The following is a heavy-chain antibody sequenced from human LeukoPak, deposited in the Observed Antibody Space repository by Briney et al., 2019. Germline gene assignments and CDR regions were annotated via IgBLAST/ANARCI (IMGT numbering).Heavy chain of an antibody. J-gene: IGHJ2*01. CDR3: ASSGSGYYSNYGWYFDL. V-gene: IGHV4-59*01. Sequence: PSETLSLTCTVSGGSISSYYWSWIRQPPGKGLEWIGYIYYNGSTNYNPSLKSRVTISVDTSKNQFSLKLSSVTAADTAVYYCASSGSGYYSNYGWYFDLWGRGTLVTVSS. CDR1: GGSISSYY. CDR2: IYYNGST. D-gene: IGHD4-11*01.